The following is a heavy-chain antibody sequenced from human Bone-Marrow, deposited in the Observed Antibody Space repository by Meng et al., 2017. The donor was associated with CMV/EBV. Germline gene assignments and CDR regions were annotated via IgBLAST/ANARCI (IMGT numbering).Heavy chain of an antibody. V-gene: IGHV3-7*01. CDR1: GFTFSSYW. Sequence: GGSLRLSCAASGFTFSSYWMSWVRQAPGKGLEWVANIKQDGSEKYYVDSVKGRFTISRDNAKNSLYLQMNSLRAEDTAVYYCARDRVHCSSTSCRRYYFDDWGQGTLVTVSS. CDR3: ARDRVHCSSTSCRRYYFDD. D-gene: IGHD2-2*01. J-gene: IGHJ4*02. CDR2: IKQDGSEK.